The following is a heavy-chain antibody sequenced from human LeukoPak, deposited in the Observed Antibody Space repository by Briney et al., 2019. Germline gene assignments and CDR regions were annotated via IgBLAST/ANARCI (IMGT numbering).Heavy chain of an antibody. CDR1: GFTFDDYT. CDR2: ISWDGGST. V-gene: IGHV3-43*01. CDR3: AKDAAAASYMDV. J-gene: IGHJ6*03. D-gene: IGHD6-13*01. Sequence: GGSLRLSCAASGFTFDDYTMHWVRQAPGKGLEWVSLISWDGGSTYYADSVKGRFTISRDNSKNSLYLQMNRLRTEDTALYYCAKDAAAASYMDVWGKGTTVTVSS.